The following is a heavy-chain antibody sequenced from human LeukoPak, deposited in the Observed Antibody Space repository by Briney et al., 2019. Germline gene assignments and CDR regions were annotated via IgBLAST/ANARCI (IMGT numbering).Heavy chain of an antibody. Sequence: RPSETLSLTCTVSGGSISSSSYYWGWIRQPRGKGLEWIGRIYYSGSTDYNPSLKSRVTISVDTSKNQFSLKLSSVTAADTAVYYCARRGYTSGWYYFDYWGQGTLVTVSS. CDR2: IYYSGST. CDR1: GGSISSSSYY. D-gene: IGHD6-19*01. CDR3: ARRGYTSGWYYFDY. J-gene: IGHJ4*02. V-gene: IGHV4-39*01.